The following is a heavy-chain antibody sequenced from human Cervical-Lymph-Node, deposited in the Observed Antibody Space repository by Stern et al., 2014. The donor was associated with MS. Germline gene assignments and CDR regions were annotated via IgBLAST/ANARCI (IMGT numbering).Heavy chain of an antibody. V-gene: IGHV4-4*02. CDR2: INQSGTT. Sequence: QVQLQESGPGLVKPSGTLSLTCAVSGGSISSRSNWWTWVRQPPGKGLEWIGEINQSGTTYYNPSLKSRVTISVDQSKNQFSLKVRSVTAADTAVYYCARMMSVSGIGMDVWGQGTTVTVSS. CDR1: GGSISSRSNW. J-gene: IGHJ6*02. CDR3: ARMMSVSGIGMDV. D-gene: IGHD3-16*01.